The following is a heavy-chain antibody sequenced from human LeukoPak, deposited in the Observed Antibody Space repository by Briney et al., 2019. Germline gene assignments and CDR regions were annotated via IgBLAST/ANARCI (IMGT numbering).Heavy chain of an antibody. CDR2: ISAYNGNT. CDR3: ARVEVQLWFFPPEYKNYYGMDV. D-gene: IGHD5-18*01. J-gene: IGHJ6*02. Sequence: ASVKVSCKASGYTFTSYGISWVRQAPGQGLEWMGWISAYNGNTNYAQKLQGRVTMTTDTSTRTAYMELRSLRSDDTAVYYCARVEVQLWFFPPEYKNYYGMDVWGQGTTVTVSS. CDR1: GYTFTSYG. V-gene: IGHV1-18*01.